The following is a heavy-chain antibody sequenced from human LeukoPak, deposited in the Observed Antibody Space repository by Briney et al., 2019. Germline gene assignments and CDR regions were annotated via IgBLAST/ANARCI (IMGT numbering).Heavy chain of an antibody. CDR3: ARGEGQYSSPFDY. J-gene: IGHJ4*02. D-gene: IGHD6-6*01. Sequence: SVKVSCKASGYTFTSYGISWVRQAPGQGLEWMGGIIPIFGTANYAQKFQGRVTITADESTSTAYMELSSLRSEDTAVYYCARGEGQYSSPFDYWGQGTLVTVSS. V-gene: IGHV1-69*13. CDR2: IIPIFGTA. CDR1: GYTFTSYG.